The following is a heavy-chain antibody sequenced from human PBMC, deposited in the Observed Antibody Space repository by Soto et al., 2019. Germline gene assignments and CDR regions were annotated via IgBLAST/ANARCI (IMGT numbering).Heavy chain of an antibody. CDR3: AKKGSSSSWYSCFDP. Sequence: GGSLRLSCAASGFTFSNSAMTWVRQAPGKGLEWVSDISGSGDTTSYADSVKGRFTSSRDNSKNTLYLQMNSLRAEDTAVYYCAKKGSSSSWYSCFDPWGQGVLVTVSS. CDR1: GFTFSNSA. D-gene: IGHD6-13*01. J-gene: IGHJ5*02. CDR2: ISGSGDTT. V-gene: IGHV3-23*01.